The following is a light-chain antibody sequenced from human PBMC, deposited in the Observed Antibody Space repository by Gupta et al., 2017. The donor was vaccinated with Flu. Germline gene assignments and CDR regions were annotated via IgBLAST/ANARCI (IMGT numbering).Light chain of an antibody. J-gene: IGLJ2*01. Sequence: SDVGGYNSVAWYQRRPGTAPKHMIYYVSNRPSGISNLFSGAKSACTASLTISGLQAEDEADYYCSSYTSGSTLVVVFCGGTKLTGL. V-gene: IGLV2-14*03. CDR3: SSYTSGSTLVVV. CDR1: SDVGGYNS. CDR2: YVS.